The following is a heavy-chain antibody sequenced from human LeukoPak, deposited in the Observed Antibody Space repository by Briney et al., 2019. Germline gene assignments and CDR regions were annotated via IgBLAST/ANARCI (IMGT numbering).Heavy chain of an antibody. J-gene: IGHJ4*02. D-gene: IGHD3-22*01. Sequence: PGGSLRLSCAASGFTFSNAWMSWVRQAPGKGLEWVSYISSSGSTIYYADSVKGRFTISRDNAKNSLYLQTNSLRAEDTAVYYCARDRGGYYYDRALGRQGEFDYWGQGTLVTVSS. V-gene: IGHV3-11*04. CDR3: ARDRGGYYYDRALGRQGEFDY. CDR2: ISSSGSTI. CDR1: GFTFSNAW.